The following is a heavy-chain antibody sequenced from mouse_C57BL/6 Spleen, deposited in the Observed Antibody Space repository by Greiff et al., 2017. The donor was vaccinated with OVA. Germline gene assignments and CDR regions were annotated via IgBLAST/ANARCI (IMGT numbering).Heavy chain of an antibody. J-gene: IGHJ1*03. CDR1: GYAFSSYW. CDR3: ARGGGYYWYFDV. CDR2: IYPGDGDT. Sequence: VKLMESGAELVKPGASVKISCKASGYAFSSYWMNWVKQRPGKGLEWIGQIYPGDGDTNYNGKFKGKATLTADKSSSTAYMQLSSLTSEDSAVYFCARGGGYYWYFDVWGTGTTVTVSS. V-gene: IGHV1-80*01. D-gene: IGHD1-1*02.